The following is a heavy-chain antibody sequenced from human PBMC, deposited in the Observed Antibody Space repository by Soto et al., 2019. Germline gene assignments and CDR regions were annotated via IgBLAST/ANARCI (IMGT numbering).Heavy chain of an antibody. CDR3: AGGFVTELPNGMYYFDY. V-gene: IGHV1-69*13. CDR2: IIPIFGTA. D-gene: IGHD2-15*01. CDR1: GGTFSSYA. Sequence: SVKVSCKASGGTFSSYAISWVRQAPGQGLEWMGGIIPIFGTANYAPKFQGRVTITADESTSTAYMELSSLRSEDTAVYYCAGGFVTELPNGMYYFDYWGQGTLVTVSS. J-gene: IGHJ4*02.